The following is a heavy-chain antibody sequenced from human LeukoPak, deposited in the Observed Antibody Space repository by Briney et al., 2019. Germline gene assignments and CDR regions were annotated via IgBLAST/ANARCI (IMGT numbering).Heavy chain of an antibody. D-gene: IGHD6-13*01. J-gene: IGHJ4*02. Sequence: GESLKISCKASGYGFTTYWIGWVRQMPGKGLEWMGIIYPGDSDTRYSPSFQGQVTISADKSISTAYLQWSSLKASDTAMYYCARQGTASRFGYFDYWGQGTLVAVSS. V-gene: IGHV5-51*01. CDR2: IYPGDSDT. CDR3: ARQGTASRFGYFDY. CDR1: GYGFTTYW.